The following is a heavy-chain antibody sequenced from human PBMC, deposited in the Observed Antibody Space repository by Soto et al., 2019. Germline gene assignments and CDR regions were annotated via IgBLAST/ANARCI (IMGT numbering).Heavy chain of an antibody. D-gene: IGHD3-10*01. V-gene: IGHV3-13*01. CDR2: IGTAGDT. CDR1: GFTCSSYD. CDR3: ARARGSGTTDAFDI. J-gene: IGHJ3*02. Sequence: PGGSLRLSCAASGFTCSSYDMHWVRQATGKGLEWVSAIGTAGDTYYPGSVKGRFTISRENAKNSLYLQMNSLRAGDTAVYYCARARGSGTTDAFDIRGQGTMVTVSS.